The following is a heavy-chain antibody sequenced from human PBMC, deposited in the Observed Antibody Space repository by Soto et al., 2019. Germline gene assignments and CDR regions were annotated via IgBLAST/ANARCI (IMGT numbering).Heavy chain of an antibody. Sequence: PSETLSLTCAVSREYFSTYFWHWIRQSPGKGLEWIGEINHTGRSNYNPSLRSRVTMSIDMSRNQFSLKLTPVTAADTAVYYCARGGSSDWQAAFDIWGQGTMVTVSS. CDR1: REYFSTYF. J-gene: IGHJ3*02. CDR3: ARGGSSDWQAAFDI. D-gene: IGHD6-19*01. CDR2: INHTGRS. V-gene: IGHV4-34*01.